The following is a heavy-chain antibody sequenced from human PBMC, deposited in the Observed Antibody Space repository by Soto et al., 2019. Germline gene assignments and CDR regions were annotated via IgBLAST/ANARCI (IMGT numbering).Heavy chain of an antibody. CDR1: GGSISSGGYY. J-gene: IGHJ1*01. D-gene: IGHD2-2*01. CDR2: IYYSGST. V-gene: IGHV4-31*03. CDR3: ARGDIVVVPAATAEYFQH. Sequence: LSLTCTVSGGSISSGGYYWRWIRQHPGKGLEWIGYIYYSGSTYYNPSLKSRVTISVDTSKNQFSLKLSSVTAADTAVYYCARGDIVVVPAATAEYFQHWGQGT.